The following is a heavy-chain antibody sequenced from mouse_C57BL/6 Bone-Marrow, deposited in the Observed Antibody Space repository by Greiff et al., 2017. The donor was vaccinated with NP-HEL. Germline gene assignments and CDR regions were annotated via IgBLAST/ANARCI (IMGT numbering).Heavy chain of an antibody. CDR2: IRTKANNHAT. V-gene: IGHV6-6*01. Sequence: DVMLVESGGGLVQPGGSMKLSCAASGFTFSDAWMDWVRQSPEKGLEWVAEIRTKANNHATYYAESVKGRFTISRDDSKSSVYLQMNSLRAEDNGSYYCTLAITTGVAPYAMDYWGQGTSVTVAS. CDR1: GFTFSDAW. D-gene: IGHD1-1*01. CDR3: TLAITTGVAPYAMDY. J-gene: IGHJ4*01.